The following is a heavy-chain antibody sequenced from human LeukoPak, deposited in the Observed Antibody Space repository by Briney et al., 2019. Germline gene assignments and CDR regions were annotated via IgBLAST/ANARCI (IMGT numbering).Heavy chain of an antibody. J-gene: IGHJ4*02. CDR3: ARDASMTTVTTPDY. V-gene: IGHV1-18*01. CDR2: ISTYNGNT. D-gene: IGHD4-17*01. CDR1: GYTFTTYA. Sequence: AASVKVSCKASGYTFTTYAITWVRQAPGQGLEWMGWISTYNGNTNYAQKPQGRVTMTTDTSTSTAYMELRSLRSDDTAVYYCARDASMTTVTTPDYWGQGTLVTVSS.